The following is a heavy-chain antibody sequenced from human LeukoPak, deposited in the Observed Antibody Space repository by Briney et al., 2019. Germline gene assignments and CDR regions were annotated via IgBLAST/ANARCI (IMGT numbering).Heavy chain of an antibody. Sequence: AGGSLRLSCAASGFTFSSYAMHWVRQAPGKGLEWVAVISYDGSNKYYADSVKGRFTIPRDNSKNTLYLQMNSLRAEDTAVYYCAKRSAAVTHFDYWGQGTLVTVSS. CDR1: GFTFSSYA. J-gene: IGHJ4*02. CDR2: ISYDGSNK. CDR3: AKRSAAVTHFDY. D-gene: IGHD4-17*01. V-gene: IGHV3-30*07.